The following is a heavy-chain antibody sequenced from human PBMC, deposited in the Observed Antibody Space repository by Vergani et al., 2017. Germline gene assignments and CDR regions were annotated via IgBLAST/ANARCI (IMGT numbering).Heavy chain of an antibody. CDR1: GGSFSGYY. J-gene: IGHJ6*03. Sequence: QVQLQQWGAGLLKPSETLSLTCAVYGGSFSGYYWSWIRQPPGKGLEWIGEINHSGSTNYNPSLKSRVTISVDTSKNQFSLKLSSVTAADTAVYYCARAGGGEKSSGGYAELYYYYYMDVWGKGTTVTVSS. D-gene: IGHD6-19*01. V-gene: IGHV4-34*01. CDR2: INHSGST. CDR3: ARAGGGEKSSGGYAELYYYYYMDV.